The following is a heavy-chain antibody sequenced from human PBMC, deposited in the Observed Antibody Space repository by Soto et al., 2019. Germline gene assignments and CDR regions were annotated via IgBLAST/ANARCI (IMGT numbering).Heavy chain of an antibody. CDR3: ARPSGSYYYYYGMDV. J-gene: IGHJ6*02. Sequence: PGGSLRLSCAASGFTFSSYSMNWVRQAPGKGLEWVSSISSSSSYIYYVDSVKGRFTISRDNAKNSLYLQMNSLRAEDTAVYYCARPSGSYYYYYGMDVWGQGTTVTVSS. CDR1: GFTFSSYS. D-gene: IGHD1-26*01. V-gene: IGHV3-21*01. CDR2: ISSSSSYI.